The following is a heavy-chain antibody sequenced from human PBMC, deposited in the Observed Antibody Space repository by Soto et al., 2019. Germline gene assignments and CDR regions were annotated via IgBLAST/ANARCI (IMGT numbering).Heavy chain of an antibody. Sequence: EVQVVESGGGLVQPGGSLRLSCAASGFTFSSNSMNWVRQAPGKGLEWISYISSSSSTIYADSVKGRFTISRDNAKNSLYLQMNSLRDEDTAVYYCARVSWSGHLTSGLWGQGTLVTVSS. CDR1: GFTFSSNS. CDR2: ISSSSSTI. CDR3: ARVSWSGHLTSGL. D-gene: IGHD3-3*01. V-gene: IGHV3-48*02. J-gene: IGHJ4*02.